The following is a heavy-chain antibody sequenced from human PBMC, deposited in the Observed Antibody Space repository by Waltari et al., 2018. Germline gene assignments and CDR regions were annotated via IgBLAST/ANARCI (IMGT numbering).Heavy chain of an antibody. J-gene: IGHJ4*02. D-gene: IGHD1-26*01. CDR1: GGSISSYY. CDR3: ARVMLRGNFDY. CDR2: IYTSGNT. V-gene: IGHV4-4*09. Sequence: QVRLQESGPGLVKPSETLSLTCTVSGGSISSYYWTWIRQPPGGGLEWIGYIYTSGNTNYNPSLKSRVTMSVDMSKNQFSLKVNSVTAADTAVYYCARVMLRGNFDYWGQGTLVTVSS.